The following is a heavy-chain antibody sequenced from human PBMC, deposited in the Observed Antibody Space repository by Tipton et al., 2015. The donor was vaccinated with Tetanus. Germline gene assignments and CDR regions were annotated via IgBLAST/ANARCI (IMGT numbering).Heavy chain of an antibody. CDR3: ARLREIVSRSGWAFDY. D-gene: IGHD3-10*01. J-gene: IGHJ4*02. Sequence: GLVKPSETLSLTCIVSGGSMSGSGHYGAWVRQSPGKGLEWIGSISYSGRTYYSPSLKSRVNMSVDTSKKDFSVRLGSVTAADTAVYYCARLREIVSRSGWAFDYWGQGTLVAVSS. V-gene: IGHV4-39*02. CDR2: ISYSGRT. CDR1: GGSMSGSGHY.